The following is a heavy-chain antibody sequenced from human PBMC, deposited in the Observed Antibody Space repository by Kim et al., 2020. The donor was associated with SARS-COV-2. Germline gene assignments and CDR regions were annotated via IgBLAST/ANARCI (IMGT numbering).Heavy chain of an antibody. D-gene: IGHD2-15*01. J-gene: IGHJ3*02. Sequence: SVKVSCKASGGTFSSYAISWVRRAPGQGLEWMGGIIPIFGTANYAQKFQGRVTITADESTSTAYMELSSLRPEDTAVYYCARDKCSGGSCFEDAFDIWGQGTMVTVSS. V-gene: IGHV1-69*13. CDR2: IIPIFGTA. CDR1: GGTFSSYA. CDR3: ARDKCSGGSCFEDAFDI.